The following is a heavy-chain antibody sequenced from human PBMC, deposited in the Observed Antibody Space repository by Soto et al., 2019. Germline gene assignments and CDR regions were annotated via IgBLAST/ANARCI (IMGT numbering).Heavy chain of an antibody. D-gene: IGHD6-6*01. CDR1: GFTFSSYG. V-gene: IGHV3-30*03. CDR2: ISYDGSNK. CDR3: ATVGAGEQLVYYYYYGMDV. J-gene: IGHJ6*02. Sequence: QVQLVESGGGVVQPGRSLRLSCAASGFTFSSYGMHWVRQAPGKGLEWVAVISYDGSNKYYADSVKGRFTISRDNSKNPLYLQMNSLRAEDTAVYYCATVGAGEQLVYYYYYGMDVWGQGTTVTVSS.